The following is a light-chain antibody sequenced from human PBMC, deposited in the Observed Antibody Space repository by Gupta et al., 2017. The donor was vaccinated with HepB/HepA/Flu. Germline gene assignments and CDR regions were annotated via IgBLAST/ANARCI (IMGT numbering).Light chain of an antibody. Sequence: QSALTQPASVSGSHRQSITISRTGTSRDVGGYNYVSWYQQHPGKAHILMFYDVSNRPSGVSTCFSGSKSGNTASLTISGLQDEVEADYYCSSDTSSSTCVFGTGTKLTVL. J-gene: IGLJ1*01. CDR3: SSDTSSSTCV. CDR1: SRDVGGYNY. V-gene: IGLV2-14*01. CDR2: DVS.